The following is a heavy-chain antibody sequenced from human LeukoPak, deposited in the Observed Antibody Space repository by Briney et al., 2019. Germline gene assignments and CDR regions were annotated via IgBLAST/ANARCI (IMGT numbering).Heavy chain of an antibody. CDR1: GGSISSPSFY. D-gene: IGHD2-15*01. Sequence: PSETLSLTCTIYGGSISSPSFYWSWIRQTPEKGLEWIGSKYYSGNTYYTPSLKRRVTISVDTSKNHFSLSLTSVTAADTAVYYCARQGVVVAAYFDSWGQGTLVTVSS. CDR2: KYYSGNT. CDR3: ARQGVVVAAYFDS. J-gene: IGHJ4*02. V-gene: IGHV4-39*01.